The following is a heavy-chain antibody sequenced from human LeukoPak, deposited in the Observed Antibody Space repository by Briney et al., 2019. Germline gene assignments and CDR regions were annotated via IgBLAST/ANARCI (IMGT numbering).Heavy chain of an antibody. CDR2: FDPEDGET. J-gene: IGHJ4*02. V-gene: IGHV1-24*01. CDR1: VYTLPELS. Sequence: GASVKVSCKVSVYTLPELSMHWVRPAPGKELEWMGGFDPEDGETIYAHKFQGRVTMTEDTPTDTAYMELSSLRSEDTAVYYCATPIGLGRYYQHWGQGTLVTVSS. D-gene: IGHD2-15*01. CDR3: ATPIGLGRYYQH.